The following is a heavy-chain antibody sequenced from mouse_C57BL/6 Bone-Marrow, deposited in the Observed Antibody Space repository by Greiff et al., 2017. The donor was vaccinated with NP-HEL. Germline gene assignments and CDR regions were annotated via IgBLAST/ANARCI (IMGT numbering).Heavy chain of an antibody. CDR2: IRNKADGYTT. J-gene: IGHJ4*01. Sequence: EVKLMESGGGLVQPGGSLSLSCAASGFTFTDYYMSWVRQPPGKALEWMGFIRNKADGYTTEYSAYVKGRFTISRDNSQSILYLQMNYLRAEDSATYDCARSANWDRYYDMDYWGQGTSVTVSS. D-gene: IGHD4-1*01. V-gene: IGHV7-3*01. CDR1: GFTFTDYY. CDR3: ARSANWDRYYDMDY.